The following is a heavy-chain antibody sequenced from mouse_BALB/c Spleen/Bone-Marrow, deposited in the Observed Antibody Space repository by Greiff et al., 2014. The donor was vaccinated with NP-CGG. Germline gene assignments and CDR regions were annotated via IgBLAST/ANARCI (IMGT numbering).Heavy chain of an antibody. J-gene: IGHJ3*01. CDR3: ARADGYYAWFAY. CDR1: GFNIKDTY. V-gene: IGHV14-3*02. CDR2: IDPANDNT. D-gene: IGHD2-3*01. Sequence: EVQLQQSGAEFVKLGASVKLSCTASGFNIKDTYMHWVKRRPEQGLEWIGRIDPANDNTKYDPKFQGKATITADTSSNTAYLQLSSLTSEDTAVYYCARADGYYAWFAYWGQGTLVTVSA.